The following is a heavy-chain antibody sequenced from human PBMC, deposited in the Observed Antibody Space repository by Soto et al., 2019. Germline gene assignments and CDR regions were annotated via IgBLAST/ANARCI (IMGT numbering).Heavy chain of an antibody. CDR3: AKDRNFYYYDSSGYLNY. Sequence: GSLRLSCAASGFTFSSYGMHWVRQAPGKGLEWVAVISYDGSNKYYADSVKGRFTISRDNSKNTLYLQMNSLRAEDTAVYYCAKDRNFYYYDSSGYLNYWGQGTLVTVSS. J-gene: IGHJ4*02. D-gene: IGHD3-22*01. CDR2: ISYDGSNK. CDR1: GFTFSSYG. V-gene: IGHV3-30*18.